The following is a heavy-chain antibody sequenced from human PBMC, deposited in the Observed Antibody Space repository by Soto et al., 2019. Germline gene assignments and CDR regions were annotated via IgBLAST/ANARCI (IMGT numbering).Heavy chain of an antibody. J-gene: IGHJ4*02. V-gene: IGHV1-69*02. CDR3: ARAAAAATYYLDY. D-gene: IGHD6-13*01. Sequence: QVQLVQSGAEVKKPGSSVKVSCKASGGTFSSYTISWVRQAPGQGLEWMGRIIPILGIANYAQKFQGSVTITADKSTSTAYMELSSLRSEDTAVYYCARAAAAATYYLDYSGQGTLVTVSS. CDR1: GGTFSSYT. CDR2: IIPILGIA.